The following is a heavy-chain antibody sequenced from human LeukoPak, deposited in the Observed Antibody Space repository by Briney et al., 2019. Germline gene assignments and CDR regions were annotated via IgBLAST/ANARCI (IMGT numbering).Heavy chain of an antibody. J-gene: IGHJ4*02. D-gene: IGHD6-13*01. CDR3: ARDASSSLDY. Sequence: PSETLSLTYTVSGGSISSYYWSWIRQPPGKGLEWIGYIYYSGSTNYNPSLKSRVTISVDTSKNQLSPKLSSVTAADTAVYYCARDASSSLDYWGQGTLVTVSS. V-gene: IGHV4-59*01. CDR2: IYYSGST. CDR1: GGSISSYY.